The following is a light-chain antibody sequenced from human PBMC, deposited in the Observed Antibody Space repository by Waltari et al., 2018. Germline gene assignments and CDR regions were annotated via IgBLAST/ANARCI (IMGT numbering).Light chain of an antibody. Sequence: EIVLTQSPAVLSFSPGERATLACSASQSVGTYLAWYQQRPGQSPRPLIYDASYRATGIPARFSGSGSETDFTLTISSLQPEDFAVYYCQQRRNWPLTFGGGTRVQI. J-gene: IGKJ4*01. V-gene: IGKV3-11*01. CDR3: QQRRNWPLT. CDR2: DAS. CDR1: QSVGTY.